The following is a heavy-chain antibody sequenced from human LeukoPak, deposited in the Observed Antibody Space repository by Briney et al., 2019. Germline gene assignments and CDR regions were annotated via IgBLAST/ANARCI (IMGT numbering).Heavy chain of an antibody. J-gene: IGHJ4*02. V-gene: IGHV3-23*01. CDR1: GFTFSSYA. CDR2: ISGSGGST. CDR3: ARKHCSSTSYYLDY. Sequence: GGSLRLSCAASGFTFSSYAMSWVRQAPGKGLEWVSAISGSGGSTYYADSVKGRFTISRDNSKNTLYLQMNSLRAEDTAVYYCARKHCSSTSYYLDYWGQGTLVTVSS. D-gene: IGHD2-2*01.